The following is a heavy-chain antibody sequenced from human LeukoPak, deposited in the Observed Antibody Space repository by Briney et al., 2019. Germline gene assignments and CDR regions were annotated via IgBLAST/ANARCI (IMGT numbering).Heavy chain of an antibody. Sequence: ASVKVSCKASGGTFSSYAISWVRQAPGQGLEWMGRIIPILGIANYAQKFQGRVTITADKSTSTAYMELGSLRSEDTAVYYCARVSTVTTIFVDYWGQGTLVTVSS. D-gene: IGHD4-17*01. J-gene: IGHJ4*02. CDR1: GGTFSSYA. V-gene: IGHV1-69*04. CDR3: ARVSTVTTIFVDY. CDR2: IIPILGIA.